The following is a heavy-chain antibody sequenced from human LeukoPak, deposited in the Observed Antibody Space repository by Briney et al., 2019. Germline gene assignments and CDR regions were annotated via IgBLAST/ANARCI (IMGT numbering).Heavy chain of an antibody. CDR2: IYYSGST. V-gene: IGHV4-31*03. CDR3: ARGLGYCSSTSCYTTGPLDY. CDR1: GGSISSGGYY. J-gene: IGHJ4*02. Sequence: SETLSLTCTVSGGSISSGGYYWSWIRQHPGKGLGWIGYIYYSGSTYYNPSLKSRVTISVDTSKNQFSLKLSSVTAADTAVYYCARGLGYCSSTSCYTTGPLDYWGQGTLVTVSS. D-gene: IGHD2-2*01.